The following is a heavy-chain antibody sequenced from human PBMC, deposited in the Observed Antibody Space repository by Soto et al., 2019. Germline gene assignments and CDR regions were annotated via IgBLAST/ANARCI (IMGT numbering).Heavy chain of an antibody. J-gene: IGHJ5*01. Sequence: ETLSLTCTVSGGSISSSSYYWGWIRQPPGKGLEWIGSIYYSGSTYYNPSLKSRVTISVDRSNNQLSLQLNSVTPDDTAVYYCVRLIGNSWLDSWGQGTLVTVSS. CDR2: IYYSGST. CDR3: VRLIGNSWLDS. V-gene: IGHV4-39*01. CDR1: GGSISSSSYY.